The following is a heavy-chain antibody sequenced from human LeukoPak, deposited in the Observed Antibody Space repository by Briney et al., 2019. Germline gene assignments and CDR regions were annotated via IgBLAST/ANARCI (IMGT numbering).Heavy chain of an antibody. J-gene: IGHJ4*02. CDR2: IYSTGST. Sequence: SETLSLTCSVSGDSIITYYWSWIRQPAGEGLEWIGRIYSTGSTNYNPSLKSRVTMSVDTSKNQFSLKLSSVTAADTAVYYCARDAGNYRSGGLDYWGQGILVTVSS. CDR1: GDSIITYY. V-gene: IGHV4-4*07. D-gene: IGHD3-10*01. CDR3: ARDAGNYRSGGLDY.